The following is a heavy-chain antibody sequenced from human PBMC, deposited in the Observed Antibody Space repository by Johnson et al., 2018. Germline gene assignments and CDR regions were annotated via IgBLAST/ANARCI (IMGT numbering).Heavy chain of an antibody. D-gene: IGHD2-2*01. CDR2: ISSSTSYI. V-gene: IGHV3-21*01. Sequence: VQLVQSGGGLVKPGRSLRLSCAASGFTFSTYNMNWVRQAPGKGLEWVSSISSSTSYIYYADSVKGRFTISRDNAKNALYLQMNSLRAEDTDVYYCAVGVVSGAMEGDYYYIDVWGKGTAVNVSS. CDR3: AVGVVSGAMEGDYYYIDV. CDR1: GFTFSTYN. J-gene: IGHJ6*03.